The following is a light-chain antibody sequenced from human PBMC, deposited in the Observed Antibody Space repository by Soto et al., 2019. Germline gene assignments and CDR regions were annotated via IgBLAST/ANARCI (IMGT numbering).Light chain of an antibody. V-gene: IGKV1-39*01. CDR2: VAS. J-gene: IGKJ5*01. Sequence: DIQMTQSPSSLSASVGDRVTITCRASRYIRSDLSWYQQRPGQAPKVLIYVASNLQSGVPSRFSGSGYGTDFTLTISSLQPEDFATYYCQQSYSTPPITFGQGTRLEIK. CDR1: RYIRSD. CDR3: QQSYSTPPIT.